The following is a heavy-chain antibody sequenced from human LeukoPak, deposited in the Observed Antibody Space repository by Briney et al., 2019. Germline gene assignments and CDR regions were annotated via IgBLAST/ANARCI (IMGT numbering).Heavy chain of an antibody. D-gene: IGHD3-10*01. Sequence: PGGSLRLSCAASGFTFSSYSMNWVRQAPGKGLEWVSSISSSSSYIYYADSVKGRFTISRDNAKNSLYLQMNSLRAEDTAVYYCASLYGSGSVYYYYYYMDVWGKGTTVTVSS. V-gene: IGHV3-21*01. CDR2: ISSSSSYI. J-gene: IGHJ6*03. CDR1: GFTFSSYS. CDR3: ASLYGSGSVYYYYYYMDV.